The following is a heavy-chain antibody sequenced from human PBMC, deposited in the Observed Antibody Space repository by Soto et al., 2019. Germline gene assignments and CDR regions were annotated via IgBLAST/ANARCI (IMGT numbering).Heavy chain of an antibody. D-gene: IGHD4-17*01. Sequence: QVQLVESGGGVVQPGRSLRLSCAASGFTFSNYAMHWVRQAPGKGLEWVAVISYDGGSKYYADSVKGRFTISRDNTKNTLYLQMNGVGAEDTAVYYCARDVNYGDYFSYAFDMWGQGTMVTVS. CDR3: ARDVNYGDYFSYAFDM. J-gene: IGHJ3*02. CDR1: GFTFSNYA. CDR2: ISYDGGSK. V-gene: IGHV3-30-3*01.